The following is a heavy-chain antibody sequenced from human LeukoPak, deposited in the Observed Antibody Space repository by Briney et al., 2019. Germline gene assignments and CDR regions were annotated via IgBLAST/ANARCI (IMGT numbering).Heavy chain of an antibody. D-gene: IGHD3-3*01. CDR3: AKDRDFWSGYSDY. Sequence: PGGSLRLSCAASGFTFSSYGMHWVRQAPGKGLEWVAVISYDGSNKYYADSVKGRFTISRDNSKNTLYLQMNSLRAEDTAVYYCAKDRDFWSGYSDYWGQGILVTVSS. CDR1: GFTFSSYG. J-gene: IGHJ4*02. CDR2: ISYDGSNK. V-gene: IGHV3-30*18.